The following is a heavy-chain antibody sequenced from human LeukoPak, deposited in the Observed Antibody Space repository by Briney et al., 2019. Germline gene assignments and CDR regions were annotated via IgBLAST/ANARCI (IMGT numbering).Heavy chain of an antibody. CDR2: IYYTGSA. V-gene: IGHV4-59*01. CDR3: VRSKSGTYGWFDP. D-gene: IGHD4-17*01. J-gene: IGHJ5*02. Sequence: KPSETLSLTCTVSGGSISNYFWSWIRQPPGKGLEWCGYIYYTGSANYSPSLKSRVTISIDTSKTQFSLKVSSVTAADTAIYYCVRSKSGTYGWFDPWGQGTLVTVFS. CDR1: GGSISNYF.